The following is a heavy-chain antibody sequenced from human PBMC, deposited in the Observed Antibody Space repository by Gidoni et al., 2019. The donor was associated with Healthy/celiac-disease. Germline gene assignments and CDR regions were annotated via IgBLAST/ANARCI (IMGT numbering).Heavy chain of an antibody. D-gene: IGHD3-9*01. Sequence: EVQLLESGGGLVQPGGSLRLSCAASGFTFSSYAISWVRQAPGKGLGVVSGYSGSGGSTYYADSVKGRFTISRDNSKNTRYLQMNSLRAEDTAVYYCAKPVRAYDILTGYYGDDAFDIWGQGTMVTVSS. CDR2: YSGSGGST. V-gene: IGHV3-23*01. CDR3: AKPVRAYDILTGYYGDDAFDI. J-gene: IGHJ3*02. CDR1: GFTFSSYA.